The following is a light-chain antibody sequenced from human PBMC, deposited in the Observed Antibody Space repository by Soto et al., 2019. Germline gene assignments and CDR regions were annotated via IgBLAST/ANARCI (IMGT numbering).Light chain of an antibody. J-gene: IGLJ1*01. Sequence: QSVLTQPPSVSGAPGQRGTISCTRSSSNIGAGYDVHWYQQLPGTAPKLLIYGNSNRPSGVPDRFSGSKSGTSASLAITGLQAEDEADYYCQSYDSSLSGSRVFGTGTKVTVL. CDR2: GNS. V-gene: IGLV1-40*01. CDR1: SSNIGAGYD. CDR3: QSYDSSLSGSRV.